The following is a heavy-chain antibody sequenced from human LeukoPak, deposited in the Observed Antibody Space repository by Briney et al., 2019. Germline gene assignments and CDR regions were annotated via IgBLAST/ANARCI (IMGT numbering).Heavy chain of an antibody. CDR2: ISAYNGNT. CDR1: GYTFIDYH. D-gene: IGHD4-17*01. J-gene: IGHJ4*02. Sequence: ASVKVSCKASGYTFIDYHIHWVRQAPGQGLEWMGWISAYNGNTNYAQKLQGRVTMTTDTSTSTAYMELRSLRSDDTAVYYCARDDSDDYGDYGFDYWGQGTLVTVSS. V-gene: IGHV1-18*04. CDR3: ARDDSDDYGDYGFDY.